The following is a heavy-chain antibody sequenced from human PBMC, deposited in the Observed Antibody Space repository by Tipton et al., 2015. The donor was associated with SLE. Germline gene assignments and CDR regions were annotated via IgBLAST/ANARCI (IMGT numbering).Heavy chain of an antibody. V-gene: IGHV3-30*02. CDR1: GFTFRTYG. D-gene: IGHD3-22*01. CDR2: ILYDGSNE. Sequence: GSLRLSCAVSGFTFRTYGMHWVRQAPGKGLDWVTFILYDGSNEYYADSVKGRFTISRDNSKNTLYLQMNSLRPEDTAIYYCAREDYFDRSGHSFDYWGQGTLVTVSS. CDR3: AREDYFDRSGHSFDY. J-gene: IGHJ4*02.